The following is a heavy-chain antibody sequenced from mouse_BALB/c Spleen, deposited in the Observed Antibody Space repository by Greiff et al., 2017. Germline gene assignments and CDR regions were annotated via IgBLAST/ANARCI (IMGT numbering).Heavy chain of an antibody. CDR2: IWGDGST. CDR1: GFSLTGYG. J-gene: IGHJ3*01. CDR3: ARGYDYDDSFAY. V-gene: IGHV2-6-7*01. Sequence: QVQLKESGPGLVAPSQSLSITCTVSGFSLTGYGVNWVRQPPGKGLVWLGMIWGDGSTDYNSALKSRLSISKDNSKSQVFLKMNSLQTDDTARYYCARGYDYDDSFAYWGQGTLVTVSA. D-gene: IGHD2-4*01.